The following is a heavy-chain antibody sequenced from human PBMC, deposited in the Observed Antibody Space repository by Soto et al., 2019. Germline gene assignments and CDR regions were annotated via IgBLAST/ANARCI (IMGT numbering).Heavy chain of an antibody. CDR1: GFIFSSFA. V-gene: IGHV3-23*01. Sequence: PGGSLRLSCAASGFIFSSFAMSRVSQAPGKGLEWVSAISGSGASTYYADSVKGRFTISRDNSKNTLYLQMNSLRAEDTALYYCAKVSETMLDAFDIWGQGTMVTVSS. J-gene: IGHJ3*02. CDR3: AKVSETMLDAFDI. CDR2: ISGSGAST. D-gene: IGHD3-10*02.